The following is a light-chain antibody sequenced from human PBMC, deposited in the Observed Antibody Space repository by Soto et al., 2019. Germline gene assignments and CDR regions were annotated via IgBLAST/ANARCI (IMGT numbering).Light chain of an antibody. CDR3: AAWDDRLNGAL. CDR2: SDT. J-gene: IGLJ1*01. V-gene: IGLV1-44*01. CDR1: SSNIGSNT. Sequence: QSVLTQPPSASGTPGQRVTMACSGGSSNIGSNTVSWYQHLPGTAPQLLIYSDTQRASGVADRFSGSKSGTSASLAISGLQSDDEADYYCAAWDDRLNGALFGTGTKV.